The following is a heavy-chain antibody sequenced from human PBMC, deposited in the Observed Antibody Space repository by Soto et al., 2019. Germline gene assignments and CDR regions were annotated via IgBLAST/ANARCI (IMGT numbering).Heavy chain of an antibody. J-gene: IGHJ3*02. V-gene: IGHV1-8*01. D-gene: IGHD6-19*01. CDR3: ARGPRSGLDAFDI. Sequence: SVKFSCKASGYNFTSYGITRVRQAPGQGLEWMGWMNPNSGNTGYAQKFQGRVTMTRNTSISTAYMELSSLRSEDTAVYYCARGPRSGLDAFDIWGQGTMVTV. CDR1: GYNFTSYG. CDR2: MNPNSGNT.